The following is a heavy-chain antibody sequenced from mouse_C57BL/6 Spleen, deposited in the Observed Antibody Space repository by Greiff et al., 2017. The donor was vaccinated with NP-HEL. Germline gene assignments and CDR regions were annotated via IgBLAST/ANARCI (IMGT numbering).Heavy chain of an antibody. CDR1: GYTSTDYY. J-gene: IGHJ1*03. V-gene: IGHV1-26*01. CDR3: ARTQSSHYYGSSYWYFDV. D-gene: IGHD1-1*01. CDR2: INPNNGGT. Sequence: EVQLQQSGPELVKPGASVKISCKASGYTSTDYYMNWVKQSHGKSLEWIGDINPNNGGTSYNQKFKGKATLTVDKSSSTAYMELRSLTSEDSAVYYCARTQSSHYYGSSYWYFDVWGTGTTVTVSS.